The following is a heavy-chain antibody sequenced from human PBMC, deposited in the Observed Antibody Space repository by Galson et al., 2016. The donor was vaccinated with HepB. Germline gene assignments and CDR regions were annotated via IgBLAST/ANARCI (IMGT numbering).Heavy chain of an antibody. J-gene: IGHJ6*02. D-gene: IGHD7-27*01. Sequence: ETLSLTCTVSGASISSYYWNWIRQPPGKGLEWIGYIYHGGGSGGTSYNPSLKSRVTISVDTSKNQLSLKLTFVTAADTAVYLCARDANWGAFGYGMDVWGQGTTVTVSS. V-gene: IGHV4-59*01. CDR2: IYHGGGSGGT. CDR1: GASISSYY. CDR3: ARDANWGAFGYGMDV.